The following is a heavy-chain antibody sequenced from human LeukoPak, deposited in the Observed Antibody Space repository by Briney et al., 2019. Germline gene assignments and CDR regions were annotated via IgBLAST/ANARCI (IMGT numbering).Heavy chain of an antibody. Sequence: SETLSLTCIVSGGSISSGDYYWSWIRQPPGKGLEWIGYMYYSGSTYYNPSLKSRVTISVDTSKNQFSLKLSSVTAADTAVYYCARESQASHAVGYWGQGTLVTVSS. CDR2: MYYSGST. CDR3: ARESQASHAVGY. V-gene: IGHV4-30-4*01. J-gene: IGHJ4*02. CDR1: GGSISSGDYY.